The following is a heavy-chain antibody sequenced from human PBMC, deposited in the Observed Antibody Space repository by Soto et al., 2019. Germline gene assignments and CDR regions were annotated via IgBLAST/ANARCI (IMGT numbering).Heavy chain of an antibody. J-gene: IGHJ4*02. CDR2: ISHRGAT. CDR1: GGSIDSSIW. V-gene: IGHV4-4*02. Sequence: QVQLQESGPGLVKPSETLSLTCAVSGGSIDSSIWWSWVRQSPGTGLEWIGEISHRGATNYNPSLKSRVTISIDRSNDQFSLKLTSVAAADTAVYYCAKDASVSGATIWGYFDFWGQGTLVTVSS. CDR3: AKDASVSGATIWGYFDF. D-gene: IGHD5-12*01.